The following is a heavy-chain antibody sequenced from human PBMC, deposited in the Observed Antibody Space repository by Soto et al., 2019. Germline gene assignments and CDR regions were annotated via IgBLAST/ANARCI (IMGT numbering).Heavy chain of an antibody. D-gene: IGHD3-3*01. CDR2: INPNGGAT. CDR1: GYTFTGYF. V-gene: IGHV1-2*02. J-gene: IGHJ5*02. CDR3: ARGGGTMLAPLP. Sequence: ASVKVSCKASGYTFTGYFIHWVRQAPGQGLEWMGYINPNGGATKYAPRFQGRVTMTSDTSIRTAYMDLSNLTSDDTAVYYCARGGGTMLAPLPWGPGTLVTVSS.